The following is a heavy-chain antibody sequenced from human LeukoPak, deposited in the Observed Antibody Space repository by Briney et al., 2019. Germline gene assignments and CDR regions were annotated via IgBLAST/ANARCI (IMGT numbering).Heavy chain of an antibody. CDR3: AKWLYGDFT. CDR2: ISYDGSNK. Sequence: GGSLRLSCAASGFTFSGYWMHWVRQAPGKGLEWVAVISYDGSNKYYADSVKGRFTISRDNSKNTLYLQMNSLRAEDTAVYYCAKWLYGDFTWGQGTLVTVSS. CDR1: GFTFSGYW. J-gene: IGHJ5*02. D-gene: IGHD4-17*01. V-gene: IGHV3-30*18.